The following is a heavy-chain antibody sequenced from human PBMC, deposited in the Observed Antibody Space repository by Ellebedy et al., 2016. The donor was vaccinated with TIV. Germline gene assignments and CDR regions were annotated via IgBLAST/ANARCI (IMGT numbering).Heavy chain of an antibody. J-gene: IGHJ4*02. CDR1: GYSFTTYY. V-gene: IGHV1-2*02. CDR2: INPNNGDT. D-gene: IGHD2-8*01. CDR3: VRDLTNPLKGDY. Sequence: AASVKVSCKASGYSFTTYYIHWARQAPGQGLEWMAWINPNNGDTAFAQSLRGRVTLTTDTSNSTAYMELSTLTSDDTAVYYCVRDLTNPLKGDYWGQGTLVTVSS.